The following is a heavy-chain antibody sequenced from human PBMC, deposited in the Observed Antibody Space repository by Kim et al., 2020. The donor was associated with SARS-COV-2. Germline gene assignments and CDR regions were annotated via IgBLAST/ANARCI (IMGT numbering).Heavy chain of an antibody. Sequence: SETLSLTRTVSGGSISSSSYYWGWIRQPPGKGLEWIGSFYYSGSTYYNPSLNRRVTISVDTSKNQFSLKLSSVTAADTAVYYCASGTLFKFHDYCSCGNCYSSFDYWGQGTLVTVSS. J-gene: IGHJ4*02. D-gene: IGHD2-15*01. CDR2: FYYSGST. CDR3: ASGTLFKFHDYCSCGNCYSSFDY. V-gene: IGHV4-39*01. CDR1: GGSISSSSYY.